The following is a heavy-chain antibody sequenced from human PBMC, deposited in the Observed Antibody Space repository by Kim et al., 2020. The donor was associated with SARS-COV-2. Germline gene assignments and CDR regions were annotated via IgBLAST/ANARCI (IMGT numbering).Heavy chain of an antibody. V-gene: IGHV3-9*01. CDR3: AKDKLVYYMAV. CDR1: GFTFDGYA. D-gene: IGHD6-6*01. J-gene: IGHJ6*03. CDR2: INCNSVSN. Sequence: GGSLRLSCAASGFTFDGYAMHWVRQAPGKGLEWVSGINCNSVSNCYADSVKGRFTISRDNAKNSLYLQMNSLRAEDTALYFCAKDKLVYYMAVWGKGTTV.